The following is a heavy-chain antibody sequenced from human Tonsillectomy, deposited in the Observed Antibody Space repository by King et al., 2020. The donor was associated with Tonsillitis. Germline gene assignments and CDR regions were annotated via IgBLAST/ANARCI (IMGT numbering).Heavy chain of an antibody. J-gene: IGHJ4*02. CDR1: GGSVSSYF. Sequence: QLQESGPGLVKPSETLSLTCTVSGGSVSSYFWSWIRQPPGKGLEWIGYIYYSGSTNYNPSLKSRVTISVDTSKNQFSLKLRSVTAADTAVYYCASSRMEYYYDSSGYSQASFDYWGQGTLVTVSS. CDR2: IYYSGST. CDR3: ASSRMEYYYDSSGYSQASFDY. V-gene: IGHV4-59*08. D-gene: IGHD3-22*01.